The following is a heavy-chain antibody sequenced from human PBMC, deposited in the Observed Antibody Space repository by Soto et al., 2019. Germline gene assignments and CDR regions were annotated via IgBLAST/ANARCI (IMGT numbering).Heavy chain of an antibody. V-gene: IGHV3-23*01. Sequence: EVQLLESGGGLVQPGGSLRRSCAASGFSFSKYAMSWVRQAPGTGLEWVSATGGSGTSTYYADSVKGRFTISRDNSKNILYLQSDRLRAEDTAVYYCANLAYCGGDCYSGGYAWGQGTLVTVSS. J-gene: IGHJ5*02. CDR2: TGGSGTST. CDR1: GFSFSKYA. CDR3: ANLAYCGGDCYSGGYA. D-gene: IGHD2-21*02.